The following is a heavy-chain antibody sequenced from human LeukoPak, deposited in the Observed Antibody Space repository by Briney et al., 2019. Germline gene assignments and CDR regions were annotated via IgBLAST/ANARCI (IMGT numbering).Heavy chain of an antibody. J-gene: IGHJ4*02. D-gene: IGHD6-6*01. CDR2: IYTSGST. CDR3: ARGPGGSSSSDFDY. CDR1: GGSISSYY. V-gene: IGHV4-4*07. Sequence: SETLSLTCTVSGGSISSYYWSWIRQPAGKGLEWIGRIYTSGSTNYNPSLKSRVTISVDASKNQFSLKLSSVTAADTAVYYCARGPGGSSSSDFDYWGQGTLVTVSS.